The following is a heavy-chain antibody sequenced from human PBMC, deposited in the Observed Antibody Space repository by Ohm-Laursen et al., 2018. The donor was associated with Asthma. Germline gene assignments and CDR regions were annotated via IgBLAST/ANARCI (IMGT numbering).Heavy chain of an antibody. CDR3: ARDKKGSSWSAEYFRH. Sequence: SLRLSCAASGYTFSRYSIHWVRQIPGKGLEWISYISSSGGTIYNADSVQGRFTISRDNAKNSVYLQMNSLRAEDTAVYYCARDKKGSSWSAEYFRHWGQGTLVTVSS. D-gene: IGHD6-13*01. J-gene: IGHJ1*01. CDR1: GYTFSRYS. CDR2: ISSSGGTI. V-gene: IGHV3-48*04.